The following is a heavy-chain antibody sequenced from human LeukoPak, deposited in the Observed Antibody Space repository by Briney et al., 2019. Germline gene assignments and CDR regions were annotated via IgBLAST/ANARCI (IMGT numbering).Heavy chain of an antibody. CDR2: ISAYNGNT. CDR1: GGTFSSYA. J-gene: IGHJ4*02. D-gene: IGHD1-1*01. Sequence: GSSVKVSCKASGGTFSSYAISWVRQAPGQGLEWMGWISAYNGNTNYAQKLQGRVTMTTDTSTSTAYMELRSLRSDDTAVYYCARAWYNWNDGYYFDYWGQGTLVTVSS. CDR3: ARAWYNWNDGYYFDY. V-gene: IGHV1-18*01.